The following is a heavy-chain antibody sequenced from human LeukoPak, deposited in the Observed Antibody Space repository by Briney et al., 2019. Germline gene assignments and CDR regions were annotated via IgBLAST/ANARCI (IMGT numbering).Heavy chain of an antibody. CDR3: ARRQRLWSGYYNAFDY. J-gene: IGHJ4*02. V-gene: IGHV4-61*02. D-gene: IGHD3-3*01. CDR1: GGSISSGSYY. CDR2: IYTSGST. Sequence: PSETLSLTCTVSGGSISSGSYYWSWIRQPAGKGLEWIGRIYTSGSTNYNPSLKSRVTISVDTSKNQFSLKLSSVTAADTAVYYCARRQRLWSGYYNAFDYWGQGTLVTVSS.